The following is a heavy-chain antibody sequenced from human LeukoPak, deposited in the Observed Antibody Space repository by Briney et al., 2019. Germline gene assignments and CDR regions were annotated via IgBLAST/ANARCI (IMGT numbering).Heavy chain of an antibody. CDR3: VRDREMGSGWAYFQH. J-gene: IGHJ1*01. CDR1: GFTFGTYA. D-gene: IGHD6-19*01. Sequence: GGSLRLSCSASGFTFGTYAMHWVRQAPGKGLEYVSAIGRNGDSTYYADSVKGRFTISRDNSKNTLYLQMSSLRPEDTAVYYCVRDREMGSGWAYFQHWGQGTLVTVSS. CDR2: IGRNGDST. V-gene: IGHV3-64D*06.